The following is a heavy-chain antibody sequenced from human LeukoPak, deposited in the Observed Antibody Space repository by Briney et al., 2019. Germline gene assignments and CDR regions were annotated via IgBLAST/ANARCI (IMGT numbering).Heavy chain of an antibody. V-gene: IGHV3-33*01. J-gene: IGHJ5*02. Sequence: GGSLRLSCAASGFTFSSYGMHWVRQAPGKGLEWVAVIWYDGSNKYYADSVKGRFTISRDNSKNTLYLQMNSLSAEDTAVYYCARTYYYGSGSYPWFDPWGQGTLVTVSS. D-gene: IGHD3-10*01. CDR2: IWYDGSNK. CDR3: ARTYYYGSGSYPWFDP. CDR1: GFTFSSYG.